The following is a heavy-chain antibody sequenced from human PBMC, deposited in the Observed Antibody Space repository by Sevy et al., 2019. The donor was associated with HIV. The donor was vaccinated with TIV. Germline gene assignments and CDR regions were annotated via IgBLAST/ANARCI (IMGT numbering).Heavy chain of an antibody. CDR3: ARAIAAAAGF. V-gene: IGHV3-7*01. D-gene: IGHD6-13*01. Sequence: GGSLRLSCAASGFTLNAYWMHWVRQAPGKGLEWLANINQDGSTQYYAASVKGRFTISRDNAKNLVYLQMNTMRPEATGLYYCARAIAAAAGFWGQGTLVTVSS. CDR1: GFTLNAYW. J-gene: IGHJ4*02. CDR2: INQDGSTQ.